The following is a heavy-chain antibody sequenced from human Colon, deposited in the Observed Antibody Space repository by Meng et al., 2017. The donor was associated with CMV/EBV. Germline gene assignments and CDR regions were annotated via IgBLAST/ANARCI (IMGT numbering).Heavy chain of an antibody. J-gene: IGHJ4*02. D-gene: IGHD2-21*02. CDR2: IKSMIDGGTT. CDR1: GVIFSNAW. CDR3: TTGSVCVGDCFSGKLDY. Sequence: EVQLVESGGGLVKPGXSRRLSCAASGVIFSNAWMSWVRQAPGKGLEWVGRIKSMIDGGTTDYPAPVKGRFTISRDDSKNMLYLQMSSLKIEDTAVYYCTTGSVCVGDCFSGKLDYWGQGNLVTVSS. V-gene: IGHV3-15*01.